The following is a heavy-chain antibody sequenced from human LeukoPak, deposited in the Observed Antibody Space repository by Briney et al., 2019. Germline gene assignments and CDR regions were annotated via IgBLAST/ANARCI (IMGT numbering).Heavy chain of an antibody. J-gene: IGHJ4*02. Sequence: ASVKVSCKVSGCTLTELSMHWVRQAPGKGLEWMGGFDPEDGETIYAQKFQGRVTMTEDTSTDTAYMELSSLRSEDTAVYYCATGLGDVVVPAAINYWGQGTLVTVSS. CDR1: GCTLTELS. CDR3: ATGLGDVVVPAAINY. V-gene: IGHV1-24*01. D-gene: IGHD2-2*02. CDR2: FDPEDGET.